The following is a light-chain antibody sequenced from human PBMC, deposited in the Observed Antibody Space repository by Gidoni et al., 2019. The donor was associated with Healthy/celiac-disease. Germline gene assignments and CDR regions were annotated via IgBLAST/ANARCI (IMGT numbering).Light chain of an antibody. CDR1: SSNTGAGYD. Sequence: QSVLTQPPSLPGAPGQGVTISCTGSSSNTGAGYDVHWYQQLPGTAPKLLIYGNSNRPSGVPDRFSGSKSGTSASLAITGLQTEDEADYYCQSYDSSLSGPVVFGGGTKLTVL. J-gene: IGLJ2*01. CDR2: GNS. V-gene: IGLV1-40*01. CDR3: QSYDSSLSGPVV.